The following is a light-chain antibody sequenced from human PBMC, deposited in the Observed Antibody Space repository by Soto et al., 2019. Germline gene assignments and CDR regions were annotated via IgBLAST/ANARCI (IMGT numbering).Light chain of an antibody. V-gene: IGKV4-1*01. Sequence: DIVLTQSPDSLAVSLGERATINCKSSQSVLYSSNNKNYLAWYQQKPGQPPKLLIYWASTRESGVPDRFSGKGSGTDFSINISSLQAEDVAVYYCQYGFTFGPGTKVDIK. CDR1: QSVLYSSNNKNY. CDR3: QYGFT. CDR2: WAS. J-gene: IGKJ3*01.